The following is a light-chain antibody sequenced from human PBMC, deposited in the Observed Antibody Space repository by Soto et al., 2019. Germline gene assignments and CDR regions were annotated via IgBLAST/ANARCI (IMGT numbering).Light chain of an antibody. CDR1: SSDVGGYNY. CDR2: EVT. J-gene: IGLJ3*02. V-gene: IGLV2-8*01. Sequence: QSALTQPPSASGSPGQSVTISCTGTSSDVGGYNYVSWYQQYPGRAPKLMIYEVTQRPSGVPDRFSGSKSGNTASLTVSGLQAEDEADYYCRSYAASNNFYFVFGGGTQLTVL. CDR3: RSYAASNNFYFV.